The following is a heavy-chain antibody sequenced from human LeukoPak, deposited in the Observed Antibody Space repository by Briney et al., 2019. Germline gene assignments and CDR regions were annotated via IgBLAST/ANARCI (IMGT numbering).Heavy chain of an antibody. J-gene: IGHJ6*03. Sequence: PGRSLRLSCAASGFTFDDYAMHWVRQAPGKGLEWVSGISWNSGSIGYADSVKGRFTISRDNAKNSLYLQVNSLRAEDTALYYCAKDGAVTTLHYYYYMDVWGKGTTVTVSS. CDR2: ISWNSGSI. CDR1: GFTFDDYA. D-gene: IGHD4-11*01. CDR3: AKDGAVTTLHYYYYMDV. V-gene: IGHV3-9*01.